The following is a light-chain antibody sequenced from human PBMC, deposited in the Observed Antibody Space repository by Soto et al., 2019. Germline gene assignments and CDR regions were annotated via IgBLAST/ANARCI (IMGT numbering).Light chain of an antibody. V-gene: IGKV3-20*01. CDR3: QQYDSSGT. J-gene: IGKJ1*01. CDR1: QSVSNSY. Sequence: EIVLTQSPGTLSLSPGERATLSCRASQSVSNSYLAWYQQQPGQAPRLLIYGASSRASGIPDRFSGSGSGTDFTLTISRLEPEDFAVYYCQQYDSSGTFGQGTKVDIK. CDR2: GAS.